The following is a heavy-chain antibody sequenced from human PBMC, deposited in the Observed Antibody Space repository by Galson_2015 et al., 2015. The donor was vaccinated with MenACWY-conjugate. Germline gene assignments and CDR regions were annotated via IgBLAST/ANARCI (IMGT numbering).Heavy chain of an antibody. J-gene: IGHJ4*02. CDR3: ARGPTLALWGTVDY. V-gene: IGHV1-18*01. CDR1: GYTFNTYG. D-gene: IGHD3-10*01. CDR2: ISCFNGET. Sequence: SVKVSCKASGYTFNTYGISWVRQAPGQGLEWMGWISCFNGETRYPQKLQGRVTITKDTSTSTVNMELRSLRSDDTAVYYCARGPTLALWGTVDYWGPGTLVTVSS.